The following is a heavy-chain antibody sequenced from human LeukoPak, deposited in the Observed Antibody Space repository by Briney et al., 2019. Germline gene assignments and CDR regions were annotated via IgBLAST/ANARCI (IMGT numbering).Heavy chain of an antibody. CDR2: TYYRSTWYN. Sequence: SQTLSLTCAISGDIVSSNSATWNWIRQSPSRGLEWLGRTYYRSTWYNDYAVSVRGRITVNPDTSKNQFSLHLDSVTPEDTAVYYCARRLTQYDCFDPWGQGILVTVSS. CDR1: GDIVSSNSAT. CDR3: ARRLTQYDCFDP. D-gene: IGHD2-2*01. J-gene: IGHJ5*02. V-gene: IGHV6-1*01.